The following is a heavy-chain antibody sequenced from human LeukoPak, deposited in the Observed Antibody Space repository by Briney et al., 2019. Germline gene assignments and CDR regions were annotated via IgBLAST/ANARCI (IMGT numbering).Heavy chain of an antibody. V-gene: IGHV3-21*01. CDR1: GFTLSSFE. Sequence: GGSLRLSCAASGFTLSSFEMNWVRQAPGKGLEWVSSISSSSSYIYYADSVKGRFTISRDNAKNSLYLQMNSLRAEDTAVYYCASTAAAGTGYWGQGTLVTVSS. CDR2: ISSSSSYI. D-gene: IGHD6-13*01. CDR3: ASTAAAGTGY. J-gene: IGHJ4*02.